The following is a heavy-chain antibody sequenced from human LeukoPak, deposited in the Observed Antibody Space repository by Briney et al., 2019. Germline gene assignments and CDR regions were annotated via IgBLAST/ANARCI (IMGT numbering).Heavy chain of an antibody. Sequence: PSQTLSLTCAVSGGFISSGGYSWSWIRQPPGKGLEWIGYIYHSGSTYYNPSLKGRVTISVDRSKNQFSLKLSSVTAADTAVYYCARGGSGSIPYFDYWGQGTLVTVSS. CDR2: IYHSGST. J-gene: IGHJ4*02. CDR3: ARGGSGSIPYFDY. V-gene: IGHV4-30-2*01. CDR1: GGFISSGGYS. D-gene: IGHD6-19*01.